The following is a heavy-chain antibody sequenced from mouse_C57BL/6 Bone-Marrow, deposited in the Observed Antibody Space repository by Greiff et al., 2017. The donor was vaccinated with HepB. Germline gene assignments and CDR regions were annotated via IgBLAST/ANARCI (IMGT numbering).Heavy chain of an antibody. J-gene: IGHJ2*01. CDR3: ARYTTGDRGSSFYFDY. V-gene: IGHV7-3*01. CDR2: IRNKANGYTT. D-gene: IGHD1-1*01. CDR1: GFTFTDYY. Sequence: EVKLVESGGGLVQPGGSLSLSCAASGFTFTDYYMSWVRQPPGKALEWLGFIRNKANGYTTEYSASVKGRFTISRDNSQSILYLQMNALRAEDSATYYCARYTTGDRGSSFYFDYWGQGTTLTVSS.